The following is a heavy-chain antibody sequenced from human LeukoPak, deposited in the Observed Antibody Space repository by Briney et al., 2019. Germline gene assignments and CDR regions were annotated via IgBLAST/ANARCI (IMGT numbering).Heavy chain of an antibody. D-gene: IGHD3-22*01. CDR2: ISAYNGNT. Sequence: ASVKVSCKASGYTFTSYGISWVRQAPGQGLEWMGWISAYNGNTNYAQKLQGRATMTTGTSTSTAYMELRSLRSDDTAVYYCARDPYYYDSRGYYDWGQGTLVTVSS. J-gene: IGHJ4*02. CDR3: ARDPYYYDSRGYYD. CDR1: GYTFTSYG. V-gene: IGHV1-18*01.